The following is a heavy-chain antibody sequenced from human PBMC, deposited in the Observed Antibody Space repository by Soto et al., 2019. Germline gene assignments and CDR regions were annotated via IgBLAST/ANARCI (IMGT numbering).Heavy chain of an antibody. J-gene: IGHJ6*02. CDR2: ISSDGSNK. CDR1: GFSLTSFA. V-gene: IGHV3-30*04. CDR3: ARGRRLRMKEREFYYRLDV. Sequence: HLVETGGGVVQPGRSLRLSCTASGFSLTSFAVHWVRQAPGKGLEWVAVISSDGSNKYYIESVKGRFSISRDNFKNAMYMEIDNLRIEDTAVYYCARGRRLRMKEREFYYRLDVWGQGTTVSVSS. D-gene: IGHD3-10*01.